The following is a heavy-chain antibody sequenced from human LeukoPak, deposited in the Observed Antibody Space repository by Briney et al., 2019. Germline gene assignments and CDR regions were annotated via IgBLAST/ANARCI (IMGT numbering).Heavy chain of an antibody. CDR3: ARDRNLAAAGSVFDY. CDR2: IKQDGSEK. V-gene: IGHV3-7*01. J-gene: IGHJ4*02. Sequence: GGSLRLSCSASGFIFSNYWMTWVRQAPGKGLEWVANIKQDGSEKYYVDSVKGRFTISRDNAKKSLYLQMNSLRAEDTAVYYCARDRNLAAAGSVFDYWGQGTLVTVSS. D-gene: IGHD6-13*01. CDR1: GFIFSNYW.